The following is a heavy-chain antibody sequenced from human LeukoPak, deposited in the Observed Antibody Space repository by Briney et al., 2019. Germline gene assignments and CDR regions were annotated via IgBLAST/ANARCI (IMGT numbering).Heavy chain of an antibody. CDR2: ISYDGSKK. D-gene: IGHD1-1*01. J-gene: IGHJ4*02. Sequence: QSSETLSLTCAVYGGSFSSYYWSWIREAPGKGLEWVAVISYDGSKKYYADSVKGRFTISRDDSKNTLYLQMNSLRAEDTAVYYCVSGGSWHVHWGQGTLVTVSS. CDR3: VSGGSWHVH. CDR1: GGSFSSYY. V-gene: IGHV3-30*03.